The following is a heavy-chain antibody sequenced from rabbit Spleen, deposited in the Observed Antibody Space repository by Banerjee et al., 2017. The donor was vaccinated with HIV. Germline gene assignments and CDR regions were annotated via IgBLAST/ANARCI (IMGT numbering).Heavy chain of an antibody. Sequence: QEQLEESGGDLVKPEGSLTLTCTASGFSFSSSYCMCWVRQAPGKGLEWIACVAAGSSGATYYANWAKGRFTISKTSSTTVTLQVTSLTGADTATYFCARGAGVDAWFYFNLWGPGTLVTVS. V-gene: IGHV1S45*01. CDR1: GFSFSSSYC. CDR2: VAAGSSGAT. D-gene: IGHD4-1*01. J-gene: IGHJ4*01. CDR3: ARGAGVDAWFYFNL.